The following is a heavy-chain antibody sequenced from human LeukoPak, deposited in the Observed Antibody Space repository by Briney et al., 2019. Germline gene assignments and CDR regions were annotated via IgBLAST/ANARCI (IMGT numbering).Heavy chain of an antibody. Sequence: PSETLSLTCTVSGASISSYYWSWIRQPAGKGLEWIGRIYTSGTTNYNPSLKSRVTISVDKSKNQFPLKLSSVTAADTAVYYCARDYVDTTMGQRFDPWGHGTLVTVSS. V-gene: IGHV4-4*07. CDR2: IYTSGTT. CDR1: GASISSYY. D-gene: IGHD5-18*01. CDR3: ARDYVDTTMGQRFDP. J-gene: IGHJ5*02.